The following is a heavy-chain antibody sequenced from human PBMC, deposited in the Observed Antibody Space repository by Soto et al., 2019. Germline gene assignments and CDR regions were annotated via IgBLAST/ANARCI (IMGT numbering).Heavy chain of an antibody. V-gene: IGHV3-30-3*01. CDR1: GFTFSSYA. CDR3: ASGMATIS. J-gene: IGHJ5*02. CDR2: ISYDGSNK. Sequence: QVQLVESGGGVVQPGRSLRLSCAASGFTFSSYAMHWVRQAPGKGLEWVAVISYDGSNKYYADSVKGRFTISRDNSKNTLYLQMNSLRAEDTAVYYCASGMATISWGQGTLVTVSS. D-gene: IGHD5-12*01.